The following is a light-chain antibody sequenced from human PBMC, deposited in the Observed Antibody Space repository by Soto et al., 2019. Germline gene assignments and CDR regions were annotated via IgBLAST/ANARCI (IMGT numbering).Light chain of an antibody. CDR2: GAS. V-gene: IGKV3-20*01. CDR3: QQYGDSTGWT. Sequence: ALTQSPGTLSSSPGERATLSCWASQSVSSNYLAWYQQKPGQAPRLLIYGASSRATGIPDRFSGSGSGTDFTLTISRLESEDFAVYYCQQYGDSTGWTFGQGTKVDI. CDR1: QSVSSNY. J-gene: IGKJ1*01.